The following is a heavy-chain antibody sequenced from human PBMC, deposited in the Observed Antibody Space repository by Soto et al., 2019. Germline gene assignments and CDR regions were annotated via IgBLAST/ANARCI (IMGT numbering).Heavy chain of an antibody. CDR3: ARPIQLWPHDAFDI. Sequence: PGGSLGLSCAASGFTVSSNYMSWVRQAPGKGLEWVSVIYSGGSTYYADSVKDRFTISRDNSKNTLYLQMNSLRAEDTAVYYCARPIQLWPHDAFDIWGQGTMVTVSS. CDR2: IYSGGST. V-gene: IGHV3-66*04. D-gene: IGHD5-18*01. CDR1: GFTVSSNY. J-gene: IGHJ3*02.